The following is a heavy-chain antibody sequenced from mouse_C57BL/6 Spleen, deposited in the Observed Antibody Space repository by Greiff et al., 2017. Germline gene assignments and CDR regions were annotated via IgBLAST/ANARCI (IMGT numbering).Heavy chain of an antibody. CDR3: ARNKGYAMEY. J-gene: IGHJ4*01. V-gene: IGHV1-50*01. Sequence: QVQLQQPGAELVKPGASVKLSCKASGYTFTSYWMQWVKQRPGQGLEWIGEIDPSDGYTNYKPKFKGKATLTVDTSSSTAYMQLSSLTSEDSAVYYCARNKGYAMEYWGQGTSVTVSS. CDR1: GYTFTSYW. CDR2: IDPSDGYT.